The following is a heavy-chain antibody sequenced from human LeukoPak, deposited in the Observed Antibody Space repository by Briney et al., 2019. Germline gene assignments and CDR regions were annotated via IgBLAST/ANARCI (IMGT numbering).Heavy chain of an antibody. D-gene: IGHD2/OR15-2a*01. CDR2: IFSSGAT. CDR3: ARRAKSAYYFDY. Sequence: SETLSLTCPVSAGSMSGYYWSWIRQPPGKGLEWLGYIFSSGATNYNPSLTSRDTISVDTSKNQFSLKLSSVTAADTAVYYCARRAKSAYYFDYWGQGTVVTVSS. V-gene: IGHV4-59*08. J-gene: IGHJ4*02. CDR1: AGSMSGYY.